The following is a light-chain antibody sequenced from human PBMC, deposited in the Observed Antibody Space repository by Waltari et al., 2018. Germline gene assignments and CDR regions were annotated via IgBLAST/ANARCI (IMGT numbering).Light chain of an antibody. J-gene: IGLJ1*01. CDR3: SSYTTSSTYV. V-gene: IGLV2-14*03. CDR2: DVT. CDR1: SSDVGGYHF. Sequence: QSALTQPASVSGSPGQSITLPCTGTSSDVGGYHFVSWYQQHPGKVPKLIIYDVTNRPSGVSNRFSGSKSGNTASLTISGLQAEDEADYYCSSYTTSSTYVFGTGTKVTVL.